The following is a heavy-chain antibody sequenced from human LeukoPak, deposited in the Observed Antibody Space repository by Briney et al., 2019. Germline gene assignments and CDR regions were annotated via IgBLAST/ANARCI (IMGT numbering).Heavy chain of an antibody. CDR1: GGSFSGYY. Sequence: SETLSLTCAVYGGSFSGYYWSWIRQPPGKGLEWIGEINHSGSTNYNPSLKSRVTISVDTSKNQFSLKLSSVTAADTAVYYCARNRGKYYYYNYYMDVWGKGTTVTVSS. CDR3: ARNRGKYYYYNYYMDV. CDR2: INHSGST. V-gene: IGHV4-34*01. D-gene: IGHD3-10*01. J-gene: IGHJ6*03.